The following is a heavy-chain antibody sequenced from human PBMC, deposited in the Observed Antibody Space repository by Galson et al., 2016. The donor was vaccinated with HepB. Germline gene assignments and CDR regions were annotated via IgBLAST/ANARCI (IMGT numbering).Heavy chain of an antibody. Sequence: SLRLSCAASGFTFSSFSMSWVRQAPGKGLEWFSYIGRGNGAIYYADSVKGRFTISRDNAKNSLYLQMNSLRGDDTAVYFCARDPGGGPTHGYWGQGTLVTVS. CDR3: ARDPGGGPTHGY. CDR2: IGRGNGAI. V-gene: IGHV3-48*01. CDR1: GFTFSSFS. D-gene: IGHD3-16*01. J-gene: IGHJ4*02.